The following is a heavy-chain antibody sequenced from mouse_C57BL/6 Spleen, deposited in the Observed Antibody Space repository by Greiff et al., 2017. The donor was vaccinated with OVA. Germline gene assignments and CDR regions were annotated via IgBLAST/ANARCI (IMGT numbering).Heavy chain of an antibody. J-gene: IGHJ1*03. CDR2: IYPGAGDT. D-gene: IGHD1-1*01. Sequence: QVQLQQPGPELVKPGASVKISCKASGYAFSSSWMNWVKQRPGKGLEWIGRIYPGAGDTNYNGKFKGTATPTADKSSRPAYMQLSSLTSEDSAVYFCARGTTVVVSYWYFDVWGTGTTVTVSS. V-gene: IGHV1-82*01. CDR1: GYAFSSSW. CDR3: ARGTTVVVSYWYFDV.